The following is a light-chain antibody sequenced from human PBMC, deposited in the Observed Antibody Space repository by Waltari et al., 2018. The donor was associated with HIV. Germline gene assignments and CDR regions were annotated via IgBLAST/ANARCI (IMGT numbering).Light chain of an antibody. CDR2: GAS. Sequence: EIVLTQSPDTLSLSPGERAALSCRASQSVSSNYLAWYQQKPVQAPRLLIYGASSRATGIPDTFSGSGSGTDFTLTSSRLEPEDFAVYYCQQYGSSPYTFGQGTKLEIK. CDR3: QQYGSSPYT. CDR1: QSVSSNY. J-gene: IGKJ2*01. V-gene: IGKV3-20*01.